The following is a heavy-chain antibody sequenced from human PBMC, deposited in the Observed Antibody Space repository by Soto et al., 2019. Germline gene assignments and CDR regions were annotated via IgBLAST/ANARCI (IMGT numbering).Heavy chain of an antibody. V-gene: IGHV1-18*01. J-gene: IGHJ4*02. Sequence: QVQLVQSGAEVKKPGASVKVSCKASGYTFTSYGISWVRQAPGQGLEWMGWISAYNGNTKYAQKLQGRVTMTTDTSTNTADMELRSLRSADTAVYSCAREPNYFDYWGQGTWSPSPQ. CDR1: GYTFTSYG. CDR3: AREPNYFDY. CDR2: ISAYNGNT.